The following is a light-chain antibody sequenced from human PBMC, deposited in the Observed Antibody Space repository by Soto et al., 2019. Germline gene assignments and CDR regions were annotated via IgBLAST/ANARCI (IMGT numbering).Light chain of an antibody. CDR3: CSYVGATTYV. V-gene: IGLV2-14*01. J-gene: IGLJ1*01. CDR1: GRDIGAYDY. CDR2: GVK. Sequence: QSALTQPASVSGSPGQSITISCTGSGRDIGAYDYVSWYQQHPGKAPKLLIYGVKNRPSGVSNRFSGSNSGSTASLTISGLQAEDEADYYCCSYVGATTYVFGTGTKVTVL.